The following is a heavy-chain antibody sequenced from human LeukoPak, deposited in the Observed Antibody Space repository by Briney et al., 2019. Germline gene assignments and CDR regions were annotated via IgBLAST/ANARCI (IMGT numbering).Heavy chain of an antibody. D-gene: IGHD3-10*01. CDR2: IYHSGST. CDR3: ARDSYGSGSRLGFAFDI. Sequence: PSGTLSLTCAVSGGSISSSNWWSWVRQPPGKGLEWIGEIYHSGSTNYNPSLKSRVTISVDKSKNQFSLKLSSVTAADTAVYYCARDSYGSGSRLGFAFDIWGQGTMVTVSS. CDR1: GGSISSSNW. J-gene: IGHJ3*02. V-gene: IGHV4-4*02.